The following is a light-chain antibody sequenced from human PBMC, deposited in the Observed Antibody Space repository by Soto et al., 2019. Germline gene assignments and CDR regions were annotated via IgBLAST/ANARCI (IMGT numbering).Light chain of an antibody. CDR1: ISDVGRFDV. Sequence: QSVLTQPPSVSAAPGQSITISYTGTISDVGRFDVVSWYQQHPGQVPKLIIYEGSRRPSGVSSRFSGSKSGNTASLTISGLQAEDEADYYCCAYVNSRSYVFGSGTKVTVL. CDR2: EGS. V-gene: IGLV2-23*01. CDR3: CAYVNSRSYV. J-gene: IGLJ1*01.